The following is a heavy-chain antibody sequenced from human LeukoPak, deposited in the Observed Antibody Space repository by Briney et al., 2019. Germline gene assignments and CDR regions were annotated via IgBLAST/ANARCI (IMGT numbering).Heavy chain of an antibody. V-gene: IGHV3-48*01. Sequence: GGSLTLSCAASGFSISSYSMNWVRQPPGKGLEWVSYICSSGSTIYYADSVKARFTTSRNKAKNSLFLQMNSLRAEETAVYYGARDRGGYSDGYYCGIDVWGQGTTVTVSS. D-gene: IGHD5-18*01. CDR3: ARDRGGYSDGYYCGIDV. CDR1: GFSISSYS. CDR2: ICSSGSTI. J-gene: IGHJ6*02.